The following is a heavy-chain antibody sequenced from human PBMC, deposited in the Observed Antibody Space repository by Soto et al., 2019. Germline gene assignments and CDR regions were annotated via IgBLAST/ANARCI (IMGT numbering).Heavy chain of an antibody. CDR1: GYTFTSYY. CDR2: INPSGGST. Sequence: ASVKVSCKASGYTFTSYYMRWVRQAPGQGLEWMGIINPSGGSTSYAQKFQGRVTMTRDTSTSTVYMELSSLRSEDTAVYYCARSPGGYCTNGVCYTTTSSWYYFDYWGQGTLVTVSS. J-gene: IGHJ4*02. D-gene: IGHD2-8*01. CDR3: ARSPGGYCTNGVCYTTTSSWYYFDY. V-gene: IGHV1-46*01.